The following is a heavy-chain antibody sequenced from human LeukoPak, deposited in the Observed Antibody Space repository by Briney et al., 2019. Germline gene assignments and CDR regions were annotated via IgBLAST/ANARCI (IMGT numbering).Heavy chain of an antibody. Sequence: SETLSLTCAVYSKSFNGYYWNWIRQSPGKGLEWIGEIDHTGSTSYNPALKSRVTLSVDTSKNQFSLKLNSVTTADTAVYYCARALGTGLVDYWGQGTLVTVSS. CDR1: SKSFNGYY. V-gene: IGHV4-34*01. J-gene: IGHJ4*02. D-gene: IGHD2-8*02. CDR3: ARALGTGLVDY. CDR2: IDHTGST.